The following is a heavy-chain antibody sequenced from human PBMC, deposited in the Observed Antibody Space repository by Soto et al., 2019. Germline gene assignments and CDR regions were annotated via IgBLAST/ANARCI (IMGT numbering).Heavy chain of an antibody. CDR1: GYTFTGYY. J-gene: IGHJ3*02. V-gene: IGHV1-2*04. CDR2: INPNSGGT. D-gene: IGHD3-10*01. Sequence: GASVKVSCKASGYTFTGYYMHWVRQAPGQGLEWMGWINPNSGGTNYAQKFQGWVTMTRDTSISTAYMELSRLRSDDTAVYYCARAIWSGFNGDAFDIWGQGTMVTVSS. CDR3: ARAIWSGFNGDAFDI.